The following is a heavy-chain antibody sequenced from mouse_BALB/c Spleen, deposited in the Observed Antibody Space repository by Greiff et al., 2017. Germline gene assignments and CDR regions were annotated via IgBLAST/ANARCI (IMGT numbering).Heavy chain of an antibody. CDR3: ARALYYAYAMDY. D-gene: IGHD2-1*01. CDR2: IRNKANGYTT. J-gene: IGHJ4*01. V-gene: IGHV7-3*02. CDR1: GFTFTDYY. Sequence: EVQLVESGGGLVQPGGSLRLSCATSGFTFTDYYMSWVRQPPGKALEWLGFIRNKANGYTTEYSASVKGRFTISRDNSQSILYLQMNTLRAEDSATYYCARALYYAYAMDYWGQGTSVTVSS.